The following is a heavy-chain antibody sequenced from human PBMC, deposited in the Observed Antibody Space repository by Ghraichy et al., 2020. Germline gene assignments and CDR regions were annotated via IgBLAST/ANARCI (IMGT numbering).Heavy chain of an antibody. CDR2: IWYDGSNK. V-gene: IGHV3-30*02. J-gene: IGHJ3*01. Sequence: GESLNISCAASGFTFSGCGMHWVRQAPGKGLEWVAVIWYDGSNKYYADSVKGRFTISRDNSKNTLYLQMNSLRAEDTAVYYCAKDVSLAYCGGDCYQTPPELWGQGTMVTVSS. CDR1: GFTFSGCG. CDR3: AKDVSLAYCGGDCYQTPPEL. D-gene: IGHD2-21*02.